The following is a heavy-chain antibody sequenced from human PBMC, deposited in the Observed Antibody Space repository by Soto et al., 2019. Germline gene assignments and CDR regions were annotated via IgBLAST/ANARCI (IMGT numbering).Heavy chain of an antibody. Sequence: GESLKLSCKGSGYSFTSYWIGWVRQMPGKGLEWMGIIYPGDSDTRYSPSFQGQVTISADKSISTAYLQWSSLKASDTAMYYCARHETLEYSSSLYYYYGMDVWGQGTTVTV. J-gene: IGHJ6*02. CDR2: IYPGDSDT. D-gene: IGHD6-6*01. CDR3: ARHETLEYSSSLYYYYGMDV. V-gene: IGHV5-51*01. CDR1: GYSFTSYW.